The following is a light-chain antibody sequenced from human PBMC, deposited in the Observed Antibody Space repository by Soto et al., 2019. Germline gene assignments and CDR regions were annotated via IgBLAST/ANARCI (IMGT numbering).Light chain of an antibody. CDR2: YDD. V-gene: IGLV1-36*01. Sequence: QSVVTQPPSVSEAPRQRVTISCSGSRSNVGNNAVNWYQQFPGKAPKLLVYYDDLLPSGVSDRFSGSKSGTSASLAISGLQSEDEADYYCAVWDDSLNAPVFGGGTKLTVL. CDR3: AVWDDSLNAPV. J-gene: IGLJ2*01. CDR1: RSNVGNNA.